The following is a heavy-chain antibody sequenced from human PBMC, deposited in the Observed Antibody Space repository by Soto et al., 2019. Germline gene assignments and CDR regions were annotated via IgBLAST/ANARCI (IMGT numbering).Heavy chain of an antibody. CDR3: ARFGSGQNNFDY. V-gene: IGHV4-31*03. Sequence: SETLSLTCTVSGGSISSGGYYWSWIRQHPGKGLEWIGYIYYSGSTYYNPSLKSRVTISVDTSKNQFSLKLSSVTAADTAVYYCARFGSGQNNFDYWGQGTLVTVSS. CDR1: GGSISSGGYY. D-gene: IGHD3-10*01. CDR2: IYYSGST. J-gene: IGHJ4*02.